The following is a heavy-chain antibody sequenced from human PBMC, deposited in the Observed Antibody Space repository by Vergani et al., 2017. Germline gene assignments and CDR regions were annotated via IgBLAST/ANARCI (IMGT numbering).Heavy chain of an antibody. CDR1: GGSISSSSYY. Sequence: QLQLQESGPGLVKPSETLSLTCTVSGGSISSSSYYWGWIRQPPGKGLEWIGSIYYSGSTYYNPSLKSRVTISVDTSKNQFSLKLSSVTAADTAVYYCARLAKGLTAAGVFDYWGQGTLVTVSS. CDR2: IYYSGST. D-gene: IGHD6-25*01. J-gene: IGHJ4*02. V-gene: IGHV4-39*01. CDR3: ARLAKGLTAAGVFDY.